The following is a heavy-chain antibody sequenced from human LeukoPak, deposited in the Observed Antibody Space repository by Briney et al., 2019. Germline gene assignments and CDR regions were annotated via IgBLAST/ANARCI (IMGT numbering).Heavy chain of an antibody. Sequence: GGSLRLSCAASGFTFSSYAMHWVRQAPGKGLEYVSAISSNGGSTYYANSVKGRFTISRDNYKNTLYLQMGSLRAEDMAVYYCAREHGYYSNWFDPWGQGTLVTVSS. V-gene: IGHV3-64*01. CDR2: ISSNGGST. D-gene: IGHD3-3*01. CDR3: AREHGYYSNWFDP. CDR1: GFTFSSYA. J-gene: IGHJ5*02.